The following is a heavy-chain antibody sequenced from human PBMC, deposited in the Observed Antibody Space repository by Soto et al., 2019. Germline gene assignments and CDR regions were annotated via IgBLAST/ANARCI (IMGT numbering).Heavy chain of an antibody. J-gene: IGHJ4*02. CDR2: ITYDGSSK. D-gene: IGHD5-18*01. CDR3: ARVGYSYGQNDY. Sequence: GGSLRLSCAASGFPFSNYAMHWVRQAPGKGLEWVTVITYDGSSKYYADSVQGRFTVSRDNSKNTLYLQMSSLRAEDTAVYYCARVGYSYGQNDYWGQGTLVTVSS. CDR1: GFPFSNYA. V-gene: IGHV3-30-3*01.